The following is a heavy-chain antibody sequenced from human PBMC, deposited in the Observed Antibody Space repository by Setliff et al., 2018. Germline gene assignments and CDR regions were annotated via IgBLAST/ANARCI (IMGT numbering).Heavy chain of an antibody. Sequence: PSETLSLTCTVSGGSISRSSYNWGWIRQPPGKGLEWIGSIYYSGSTYYNPSLKSRVTISVDTSKNQFSLKLSSVTAADTAVYYRARAAGYSSSWYHYYYGMDVWGQGTTVTVSS. J-gene: IGHJ6*02. D-gene: IGHD6-13*01. CDR1: GGSISRSSYN. CDR3: ARAAGYSSSWYHYYYGMDV. CDR2: IYYSGST. V-gene: IGHV4-39*01.